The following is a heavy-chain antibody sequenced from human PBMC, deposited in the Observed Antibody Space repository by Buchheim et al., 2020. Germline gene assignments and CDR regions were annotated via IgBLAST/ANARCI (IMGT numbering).Heavy chain of an antibody. D-gene: IGHD2-2*01. J-gene: IGHJ6*02. V-gene: IGHV3-23*01. CDR2: ISGSGGST. CDR3: ASGYCSSTSCRPYYYGMDV. Sequence: EVQLLESGGGLVQPGGSLRLSCAASGFTFSSYAMSWVRQAPGKGLEWVSAISGSGGSTYYEDSVKGRFTISSDNSKNTLYLKMNSLRAEDTAVYYCASGYCSSTSCRPYYYGMDVWGQGTT. CDR1: GFTFSSYA.